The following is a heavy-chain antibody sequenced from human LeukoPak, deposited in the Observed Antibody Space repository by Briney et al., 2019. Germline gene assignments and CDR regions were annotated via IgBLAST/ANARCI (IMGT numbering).Heavy chain of an antibody. Sequence: GGSLRLSCAASGFTFSSYWMSWVRQAPGKGLEWVSAISGSGGSTYYADSVKGRFTISRDNSKNTLYLQMNSLRAEDTAVYYCAKEFSAVAGELGYFDYWGQGTLVTVSS. CDR3: AKEFSAVAGELGYFDY. V-gene: IGHV3-23*01. CDR2: ISGSGGST. D-gene: IGHD6-19*01. CDR1: GFTFSSYW. J-gene: IGHJ4*02.